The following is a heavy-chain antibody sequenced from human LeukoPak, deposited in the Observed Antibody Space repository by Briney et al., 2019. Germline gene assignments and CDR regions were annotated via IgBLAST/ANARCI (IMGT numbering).Heavy chain of an antibody. V-gene: IGHV1-2*02. J-gene: IGHJ4*02. Sequence: ASVKASCKASGYTFTGSYMHWVRQAPGQGLEWMGWIHPNSGGTNYAQRFQGRVTMSRDTSTSTVYMELSSLRSEDTAVYYCARTRYYDSSGFGLDYWGQGTLVTVSS. D-gene: IGHD3-22*01. CDR1: GYTFTGSY. CDR2: IHPNSGGT. CDR3: ARTRYYDSSGFGLDY.